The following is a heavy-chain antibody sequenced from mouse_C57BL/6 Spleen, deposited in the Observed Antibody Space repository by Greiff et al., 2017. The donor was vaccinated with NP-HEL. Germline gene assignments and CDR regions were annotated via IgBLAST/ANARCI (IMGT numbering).Heavy chain of an antibody. V-gene: IGHV1-61*01. CDR3: TRSGRQYYAMDY. CDR1: GYTFTSYW. D-gene: IGHD3-1*01. CDR2: IYPSDSET. J-gene: IGHJ4*01. Sequence: QVQLKQPGAELVRPGSSVKLSCKASGYTFTSYWMDWVKQRPGQGLEWIGNIYPSDSETHYNQKFKDKATLTVDKSSSTAYMQLSSLTSEDSAVYCGTRSGRQYYAMDYWGQGTSVTVSS.